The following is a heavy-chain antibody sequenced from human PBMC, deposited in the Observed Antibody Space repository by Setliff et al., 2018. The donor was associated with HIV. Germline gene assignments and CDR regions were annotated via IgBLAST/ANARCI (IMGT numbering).Heavy chain of an antibody. D-gene: IGHD3-16*01. Sequence: SETLSLTCAVSGYSIGSGSFWGWIRQPPGKGLEWIATIPHNGGTYYNPDPSLTGRVTISLDTSKNQFSLKLAFVTAADTAVYYCANGGPGGQFDYWGQGTLVTVSS. J-gene: IGHJ4*02. CDR1: GYSIGSGSF. CDR2: IPHNGGT. V-gene: IGHV4-38-2*01. CDR3: ANGGPGGQFDY.